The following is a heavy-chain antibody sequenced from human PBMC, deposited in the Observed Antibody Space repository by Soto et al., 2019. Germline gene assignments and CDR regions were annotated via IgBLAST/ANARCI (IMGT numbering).Heavy chain of an antibody. CDR2: ISAYNGNT. J-gene: IGHJ5*02. V-gene: IGHV1-18*04. D-gene: IGHD1-26*01. CDR1: GYTSTSYG. CDR3: ATVRIVGATNNWFDP. Sequence: ASVKVSCKASGYTSTSYGISWVRQAPGQGLEWMGWISAYNGNTNYAQKLQGRVTMTTDTSTSTAYMELRSLRSDDTAVYYCATVRIVGATNNWFDPWGQGTLVTVSS.